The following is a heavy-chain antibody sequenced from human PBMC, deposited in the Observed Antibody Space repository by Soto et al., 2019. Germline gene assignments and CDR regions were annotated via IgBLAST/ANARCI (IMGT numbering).Heavy chain of an antibody. CDR3: ARDPSIVLVPAAPYYYYYYGMDV. D-gene: IGHD2-2*01. J-gene: IGHJ6*02. Sequence: EVQLVESGGGLVQPGGSLRLSCAASGFTFSSYWMSWVRQAPGKGLEWVANIQQDGSEKYYVDSVKGRFTIPRDNAKNLLYLQMYSLRAEDTAVYYCARDPSIVLVPAAPYYYYYYGMDVWCQGTTVTVSS. CDR2: IQQDGSEK. CDR1: GFTFSSYW. V-gene: IGHV3-7*01.